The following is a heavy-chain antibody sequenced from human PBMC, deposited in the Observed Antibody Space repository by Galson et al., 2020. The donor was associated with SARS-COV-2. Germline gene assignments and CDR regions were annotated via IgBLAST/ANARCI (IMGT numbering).Heavy chain of an antibody. CDR2: IYYSGRT. CDR1: GGSVRSYRYY. Sequence: SETLSLTCTVSGGSVRSYRYYWRWIRQPPGKGLEWIGSIYYSGRTYYNPSLKSRVTITVHTSKDQFSLKLSSVTAADTAVYYCARLGIESSGFRGNSYLYCMDVWGQGTTVTVSS. J-gene: IGHJ6*02. V-gene: IGHV4-39*01. CDR3: ARLGIESSGFRGNSYLYCMDV. D-gene: IGHD3-22*01.